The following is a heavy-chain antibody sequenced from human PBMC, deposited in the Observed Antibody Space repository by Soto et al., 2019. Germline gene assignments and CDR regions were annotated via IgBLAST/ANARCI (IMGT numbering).Heavy chain of an antibody. D-gene: IGHD6-6*01. CDR1: GGTFSSYA. J-gene: IGHJ6*02. Sequence: GASVKVSCKASGGTFSSYAISWVRQAPGQGLEWMGGIIPIFGTANYAQKFQGRVTITADESTSTAYMELSSLRSEDTAVYYCASRYSSSTYYYGMDVWGQGTTVTVSS. V-gene: IGHV1-69*13. CDR2: IIPIFGTA. CDR3: ASRYSSSTYYYGMDV.